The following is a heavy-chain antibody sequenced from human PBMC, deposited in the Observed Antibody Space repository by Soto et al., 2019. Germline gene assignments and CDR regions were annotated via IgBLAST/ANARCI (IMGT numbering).Heavy chain of an antibody. D-gene: IGHD1-1*01. CDR3: ARAPEHLIYY. V-gene: IGHV4-34*01. CDR1: GGSFSGYY. J-gene: IGHJ4*02. Sequence: GTLSLTCAVYGGSFSGYYWSGIRQPPGKGLEWIGEINHSGSTNYNPSLKSRVTISVDTSKNQFSLKLSSVTAADTAVYYCARAPEHLIYYWGQGTLVTVSS. CDR2: INHSGST.